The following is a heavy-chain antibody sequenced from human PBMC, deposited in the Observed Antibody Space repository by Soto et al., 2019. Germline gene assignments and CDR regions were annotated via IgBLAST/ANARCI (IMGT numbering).Heavy chain of an antibody. V-gene: IGHV1-3*01. D-gene: IGHD1-20*01. Sequence: QVQLVQSGAEVKKPGASVKVSCKASGYTFATYAIHWVRQAPGEGLEWMGWINPATGNTEYSEKFQDRVTLTRDTSATTAYMELRGLRFEDTAVYSCARRYKYAEWTETWGQGTLVPVSS. CDR3: ARRYKYAEWTET. CDR1: GYTFATYA. J-gene: IGHJ5*02. CDR2: INPATGNT.